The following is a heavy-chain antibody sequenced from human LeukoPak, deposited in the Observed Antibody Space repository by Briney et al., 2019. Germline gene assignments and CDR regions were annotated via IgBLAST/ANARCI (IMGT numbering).Heavy chain of an antibody. CDR1: GFTFSSYG. V-gene: IGHV3-33*06. J-gene: IGHJ4*02. D-gene: IGHD3-22*01. CDR3: AKNYYDSSGYYYFDY. CDR2: IWYDGSNK. Sequence: GRSLRLSCAAFGFTFSSYGMHWVRQAPGKGLEWVAVIWYDGSNKYYADSVKGRFTISRDNSKNTLYLQMNSLRAEDTAVYYCAKNYYDSSGYYYFDYWGQGTLVTVSS.